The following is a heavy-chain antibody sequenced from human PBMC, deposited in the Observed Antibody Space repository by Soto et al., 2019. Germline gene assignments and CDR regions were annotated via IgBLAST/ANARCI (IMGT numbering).Heavy chain of an antibody. J-gene: IGHJ4*02. D-gene: IGHD2-8*01. CDR3: AALGVNFDH. V-gene: IGHV1-58*01. CDR2: IGVGSGNR. CDR1: GFTFTSSA. Sequence: PPASVKVSCKASGFTFTSSAVQWVRQARGQRLEWIGWIGVGSGNRHYAQKFQERVTITRDMSTNTAYMELSSLRSEDTAVYYCAALGVNFDHWGQGTLVTVSS.